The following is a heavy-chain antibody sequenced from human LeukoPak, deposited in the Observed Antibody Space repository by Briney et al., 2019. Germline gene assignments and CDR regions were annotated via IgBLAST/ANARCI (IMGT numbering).Heavy chain of an antibody. CDR3: YYYDSSGFYPQTKIDY. CDR2: ITGSGANT. V-gene: IGHV3-23*01. Sequence: GGSLTLSCAGPGFSLSTYSMNWVRQAPGKGLEWVSGITGSGANTYYADSVKGRFTISRDNSKNTLYLRMNSLRAEDAAVYYCYYYDSSGFYPQTKIDYWGQGTLVTVSS. CDR1: GFSLSTYS. D-gene: IGHD3-22*01. J-gene: IGHJ4*02.